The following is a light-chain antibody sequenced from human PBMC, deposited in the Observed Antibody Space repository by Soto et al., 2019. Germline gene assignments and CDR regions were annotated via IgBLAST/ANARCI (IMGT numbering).Light chain of an antibody. CDR1: QSIGSSY. V-gene: IGKV3-20*01. J-gene: IGKJ5*01. Sequence: EVVLTQSPGTLSLPPGERATLSCRASQSIGSSYLAWYQQKPGQAPRLLIYGAYSRATGIQDRFSGGGSGTDFSLTIRRLDPEDFAVYYCKQYSSSPITFGQGTRLEIK. CDR3: KQYSSSPIT. CDR2: GAY.